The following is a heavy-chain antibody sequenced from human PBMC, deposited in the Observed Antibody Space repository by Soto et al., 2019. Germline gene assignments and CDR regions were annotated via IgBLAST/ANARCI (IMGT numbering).Heavy chain of an antibody. CDR2: INAGNGNT. D-gene: IGHD2-2*01. V-gene: IGHV1-3*01. Sequence: GASVKVSCKASGYTFTSYAMHWVRQAPGQRLEWMGWINAGNGNTKYSQKFQGRVTITRDTSASTAYMELSSLRSEDTAVYYCARDSSYCSSTSCRYYYGMDVWGQGTTVTVSS. CDR1: GYTFTSYA. CDR3: ARDSSYCSSTSCRYYYGMDV. J-gene: IGHJ6*02.